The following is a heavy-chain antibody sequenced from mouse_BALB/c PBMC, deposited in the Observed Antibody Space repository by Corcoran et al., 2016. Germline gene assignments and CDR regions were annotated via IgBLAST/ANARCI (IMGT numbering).Heavy chain of an antibody. V-gene: IGHV14-3*02. D-gene: IGHD4-1*01. CDR2: IDPANGNT. J-gene: IGHJ1*01. Sequence: EVQLQQSGAELVKPGASVTLSCTASGFNIKDTYMHWVKQRPEQGLEWIGRIDPANGNTKYDPKFQGKATITADTSSNTCYLQLSSLTSEDTADYYCANWDGYFDVWGAGTTVTVSS. CDR3: ANWDGYFDV. CDR1: GFNIKDTY.